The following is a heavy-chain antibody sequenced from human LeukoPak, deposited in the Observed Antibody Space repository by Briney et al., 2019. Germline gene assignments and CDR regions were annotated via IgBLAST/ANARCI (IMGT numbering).Heavy chain of an antibody. Sequence: PGGSLRLSCAASGFTFSSYGMNWVRQAPGKGLEWVSSISSSSSYIYYADSVKGRFTISRDNAKNSLYLQMNSLRAEDTAVYYCARDPSIRGGAAAGMNWFDPWGQGTLVTVSS. V-gene: IGHV3-21*01. CDR2: ISSSSSYI. J-gene: IGHJ5*02. CDR1: GFTFSSYG. CDR3: ARDPSIRGGAAAGMNWFDP. D-gene: IGHD6-13*01.